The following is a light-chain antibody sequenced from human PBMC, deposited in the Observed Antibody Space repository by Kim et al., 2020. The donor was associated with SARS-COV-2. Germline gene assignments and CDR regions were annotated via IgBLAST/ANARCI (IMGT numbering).Light chain of an antibody. Sequence: ASVGDRVTITCRASQTIYTWLAWYQQKPGRAPNLLIYKASTLESGAPSRFSGAGSGTDFTLTISSLQPDDFATYFCQQYNTYPLTFGGGTKVEIK. CDR2: KAS. CDR3: QQYNTYPLT. J-gene: IGKJ4*01. V-gene: IGKV1-5*03. CDR1: QTIYTW.